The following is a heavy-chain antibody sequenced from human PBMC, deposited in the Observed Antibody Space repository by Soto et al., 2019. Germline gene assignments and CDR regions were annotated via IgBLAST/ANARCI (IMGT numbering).Heavy chain of an antibody. CDR3: ASIGYQGYFGY. CDR2: IYYSGST. Sequence: PSETLSLTCTVSGGSSSSYYWSWIWKPPGTALEWIGYIYYSGSTNYNPSVKSRVPISVDTSKTRFSLKLRSVTAADTAMYYCASIGYQGYFGYWGQRTLVPVPS. V-gene: IGHV4-59*08. CDR1: GGSSSSYY. J-gene: IGHJ4*02. D-gene: IGHD2-15*01.